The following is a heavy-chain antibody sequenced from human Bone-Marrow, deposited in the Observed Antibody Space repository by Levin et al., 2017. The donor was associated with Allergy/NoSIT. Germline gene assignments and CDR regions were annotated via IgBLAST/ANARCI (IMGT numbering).Heavy chain of an antibody. J-gene: IGHJ6*02. CDR3: ARDLGYDSSNVDYYYYGLDV. D-gene: IGHD6-6*01. CDR1: GFTVTGNY. V-gene: IGHV3-53*01. CDR2: IYSGGNT. Sequence: GGSLRLSCAASGFTVTGNYMTWVRQAPGKGLEWVSGIYSGGNTYYVDSVKGRFTISRDSSKNTLFLQMNNLRVEDTAVYYCARDLGYDSSNVDYYYYGLDVWGQGTTVIVSS.